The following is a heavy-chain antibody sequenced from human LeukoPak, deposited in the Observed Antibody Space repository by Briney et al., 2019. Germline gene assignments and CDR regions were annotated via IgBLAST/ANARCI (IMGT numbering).Heavy chain of an antibody. CDR1: GYTFTSYG. J-gene: IGHJ4*02. Sequence: ASVTVSCTASGYTFTSYGISWVRQAPGQGLEWMGWISAYNGNTNYAQKLQGRVTMTTDTSTSAAYMELRSLRSDDTAVYYCARGLRGHYDSSGYQRWGQGTLVTVSS. CDR3: ARGLRGHYDSSGYQR. CDR2: ISAYNGNT. D-gene: IGHD3-22*01. V-gene: IGHV1-18*01.